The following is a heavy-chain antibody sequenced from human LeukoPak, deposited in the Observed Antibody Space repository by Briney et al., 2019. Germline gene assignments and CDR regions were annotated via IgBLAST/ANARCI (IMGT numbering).Heavy chain of an antibody. J-gene: IGHJ4*02. Sequence: ASVKVSCKASGYTFTGYYLHWVRQAPGQGLEWMGWINPNSGGTNYAQKFQGRVTMTRDTSISTAYMELSRLRSDDTAVYYCARARNYYDSSGYDDFDYWGQGTLVTVSS. D-gene: IGHD3-22*01. CDR3: ARARNYYDSSGYDDFDY. CDR2: INPNSGGT. V-gene: IGHV1-2*02. CDR1: GYTFTGYY.